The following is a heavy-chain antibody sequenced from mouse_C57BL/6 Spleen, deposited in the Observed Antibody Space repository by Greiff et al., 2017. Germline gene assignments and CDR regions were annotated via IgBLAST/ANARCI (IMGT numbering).Heavy chain of an antibody. CDR1: GYTFTSYW. J-gene: IGHJ2*01. CDR3: ARSAAQATYYFDY. D-gene: IGHD3-2*02. CDR2: IHPNSGST. Sequence: VQLQQSGAELVKPGASVKLSCKASGYTFTSYWMHWVKQRPGQGLEWIGMIHPNSGSTNYNEKFKSKATLTVDKSSSTAYMQLSSLTSEDSAVYYCARSAAQATYYFDYWGQGTTLTVSS. V-gene: IGHV1-64*01.